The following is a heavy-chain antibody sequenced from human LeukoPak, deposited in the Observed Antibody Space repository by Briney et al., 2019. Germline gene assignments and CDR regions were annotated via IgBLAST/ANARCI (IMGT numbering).Heavy chain of an antibody. CDR3: ASSDGGGFDP. D-gene: IGHD3-16*01. CDR1: GGSISGGGYY. Sequence: SQTLSLTCTVSGGSISGGGYYWSWIRQHPGKGLEWIGYIYYSGSTYYNPSLKSRVTISVDTSKNQFSLKLSSVTAADTAVYYCASSDGGGFDPWGQGTLVTVSS. CDR2: IYYSGST. V-gene: IGHV4-31*03. J-gene: IGHJ5*02.